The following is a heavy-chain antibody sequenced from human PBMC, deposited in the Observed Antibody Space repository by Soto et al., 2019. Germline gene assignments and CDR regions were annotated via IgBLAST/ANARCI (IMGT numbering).Heavy chain of an antibody. CDR2: INPSGGST. D-gene: IGHD4-17*01. CDR1: GYTFTSYY. J-gene: IGHJ4*02. Sequence: ASVKVSCKGSGYTFTSYYMHWVRQAPGQGLEWMGIINPSGGSTSYAQKFQGRVTMTRDTSTSTVYMELSSLRSEDTAVYYCGREDGDGTYYFDYWGQGTLVTVSS. V-gene: IGHV1-46*01. CDR3: GREDGDGTYYFDY.